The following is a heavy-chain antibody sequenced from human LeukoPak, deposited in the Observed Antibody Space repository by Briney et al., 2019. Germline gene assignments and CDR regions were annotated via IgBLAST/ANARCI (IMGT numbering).Heavy chain of an antibody. Sequence: SETLSLTRTVSGGSVSRSPYYWGWIRQPPGKGLEWIGNIYYSGSTYYNPSLKSRVTISVDTSKNQFSLRVTSVTAADTAVYYCARVIVVVPAAVWSGTHIRNWFDPWGQGTLVTVSS. CDR3: ARVIVVVPAAVWSGTHIRNWFDP. CDR1: GGSVSRSPYY. D-gene: IGHD2-2*01. J-gene: IGHJ5*02. V-gene: IGHV4-39*07. CDR2: IYYSGST.